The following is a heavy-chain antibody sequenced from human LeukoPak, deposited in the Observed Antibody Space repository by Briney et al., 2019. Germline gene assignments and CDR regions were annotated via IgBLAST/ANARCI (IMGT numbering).Heavy chain of an antibody. J-gene: IGHJ4*02. CDR3: AREGERFGEFGWYYFDY. Sequence: GVLRLSCAASGFTFSSYWMHWVRQAPGKGLEWVSSISSSSSYIYYADSVKGRFTISRDNAKNSLYLQMNSLRAEDTAVYYCAREGERFGEFGWYYFDYWGQGTLVTVSS. V-gene: IGHV3-21*01. D-gene: IGHD3-10*01. CDR2: ISSSSSYI. CDR1: GFTFSSYW.